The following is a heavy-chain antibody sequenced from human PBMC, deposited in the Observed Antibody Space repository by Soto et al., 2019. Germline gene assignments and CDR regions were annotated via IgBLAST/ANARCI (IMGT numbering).Heavy chain of an antibody. V-gene: IGHV1-3*01. Sequence: QVPLVQSGAEVKKPGASVKVSCKASGYTFATYAIHWVRQAPGEGLEWMGWINPATGNTEYSEKFQDRVTLTRDTSATTAYMELRGLRFEDTAVYYCARRYKSAGWLETWGLGTLVTVSS. CDR1: GYTFATYA. J-gene: IGHJ5*02. D-gene: IGHD1-1*01. CDR3: ARRYKSAGWLET. CDR2: INPATGNT.